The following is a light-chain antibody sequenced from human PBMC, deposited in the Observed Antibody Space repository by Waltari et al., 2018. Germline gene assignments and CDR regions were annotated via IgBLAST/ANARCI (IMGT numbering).Light chain of an antibody. CDR2: YAS. V-gene: IGKV1-16*01. CDR3: QQYNSVPPT. Sequence: DIQMTQSPSSLSASVGDTVTITCRASQGISSYLAWYQQKPGKAPKPLIYYASNLESGVPSRFSGSGSGTEFTLTISSLQPEDFATYYCQQYNSVPPTFGGGTKVEIK. CDR1: QGISSY. J-gene: IGKJ4*01.